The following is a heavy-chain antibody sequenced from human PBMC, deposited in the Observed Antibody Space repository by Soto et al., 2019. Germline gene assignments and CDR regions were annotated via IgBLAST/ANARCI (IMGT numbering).Heavy chain of an antibody. CDR3: AKDFTRYYDFWSGRRVISSYYYYMDV. V-gene: IGHV3-23*01. J-gene: IGHJ6*03. D-gene: IGHD3-3*01. CDR2: ISGSGGST. CDR1: GFTFSSYA. Sequence: EVQLLESGGGLVQPGGSLRLSCAASGFTFSSYAMSWVRQAPGKGLEWVSAISGSGGSTYYADSVKGRFTISRDNSKNTLYLQMNGLRAEDTAVYYCAKDFTRYYDFWSGRRVISSYYYYMDVWGKGTTVTVSS.